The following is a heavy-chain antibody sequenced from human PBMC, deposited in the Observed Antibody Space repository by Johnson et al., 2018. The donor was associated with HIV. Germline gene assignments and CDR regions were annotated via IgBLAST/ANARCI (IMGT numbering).Heavy chain of an antibody. D-gene: IGHD1-26*01. V-gene: IGHV3-30*03. CDR2: ILYDGSNK. Sequence: QVQLVESGGGVVQPGRSLRLSCAASGFSFSNYGMHWVRQAPGKGLEWVAGILYDGSNKYYADSVKGRFTISRDNSKNTLSLQMNSLKTEDTAVYYCTTRRVVGATPTPDDAFDIWGQGTMVTVSS. CDR3: TTRRVVGATPTPDDAFDI. CDR1: GFSFSNYG. J-gene: IGHJ3*02.